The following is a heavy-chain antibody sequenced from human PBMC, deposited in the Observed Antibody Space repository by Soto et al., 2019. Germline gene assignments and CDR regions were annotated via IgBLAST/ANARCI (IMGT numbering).Heavy chain of an antibody. Sequence: EVQLVESGGGLVKPGGSLRLSCAASGFTFSSYSMNWVRQAPGKGLEWVPSISSSSSYIYYADSVKGRFTISRDNAKNSLYLQMNSLRAEDTAVYYCARDRLGYCSGGSCYYDAFDIWGQGTMVTVSS. V-gene: IGHV3-21*01. CDR1: GFTFSSYS. J-gene: IGHJ3*02. D-gene: IGHD2-15*01. CDR3: ARDRLGYCSGGSCYYDAFDI. CDR2: ISSSSSYI.